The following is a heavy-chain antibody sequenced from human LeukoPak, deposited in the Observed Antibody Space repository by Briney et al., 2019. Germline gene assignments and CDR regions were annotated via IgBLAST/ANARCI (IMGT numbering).Heavy chain of an antibody. CDR3: ARLSLGYCSSTSCYGDYYYYGMDV. Sequence: SETLSLTCTVSGGSVSSGSYYWSWIRQPPGKGLEWIGYIYYSGSTNYNPSLKSRVTISVDTSKNQFSLKLSSVTAADTAVYYCARLSLGYCSSTSCYGDYYYYGMDVWGQGTTVTVSS. D-gene: IGHD2-2*01. J-gene: IGHJ6*02. V-gene: IGHV4-61*01. CDR1: GGSVSSGSYY. CDR2: IYYSGST.